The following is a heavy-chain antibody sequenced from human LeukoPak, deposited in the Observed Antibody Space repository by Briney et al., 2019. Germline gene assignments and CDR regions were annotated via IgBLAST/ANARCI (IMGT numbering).Heavy chain of an antibody. V-gene: IGHV1-69*04. CDR3: AREGLYCGGDCDAFDI. CDR2: IIPILGIA. J-gene: IGHJ3*02. CDR1: GGTFSSYT. D-gene: IGHD2-21*02. Sequence: GASVKVSCKASGGTFSSYTISWVRQAPGQGLEWMGRIIPILGIANYAQKFQGRVTITADKSTSTAYMELSSLRSEDTAVYYCAREGLYCGGDCDAFDIWGQGTMVTVSS.